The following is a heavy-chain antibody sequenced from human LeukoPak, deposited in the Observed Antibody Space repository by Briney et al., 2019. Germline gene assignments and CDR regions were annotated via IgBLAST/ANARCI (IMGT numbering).Heavy chain of an antibody. CDR1: GGSISSDY. CDR3: ARDYDGTCLQ. CDR2: IYSTGST. J-gene: IGHJ4*02. D-gene: IGHD3-3*01. V-gene: IGHV4-4*07. Sequence: SETLSLTCTVSGGSISSDYWSGIRQPAGKGLEWIGRIYSTGSTNYNPSLKSRVTMSVDTSKNQFSLKLSSVTAADTAVYYCARDYDGTCLQWGQGTLVTVSS.